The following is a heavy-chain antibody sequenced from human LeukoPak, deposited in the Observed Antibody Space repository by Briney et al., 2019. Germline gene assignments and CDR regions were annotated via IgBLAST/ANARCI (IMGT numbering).Heavy chain of an antibody. V-gene: IGHV3-64*04. D-gene: IGHD5-24*01. Sequence: GGSLRLSCSASGFTFSSYTMHWVRQAPGKGLEYVSAISGSGDITKYADSVKGRFTISRDNSKNTLYLQMNSLRAEDTAVYHCAKDPVEMATVNWFDPWGQGTLVTVSS. J-gene: IGHJ5*02. CDR3: AKDPVEMATVNWFDP. CDR2: ISGSGDIT. CDR1: GFTFSSYT.